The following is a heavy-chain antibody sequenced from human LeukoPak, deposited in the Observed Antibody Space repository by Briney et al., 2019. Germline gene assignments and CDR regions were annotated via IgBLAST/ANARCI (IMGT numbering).Heavy chain of an antibody. CDR2: ISGSGGST. CDR3: ARPLYGDYVLTFGY. CDR1: GFTFSSYG. D-gene: IGHD4-17*01. J-gene: IGHJ4*02. Sequence: PGGSLRLSCAASGFTFSSYGMSWVRQAPGKGLEWVSAISGSGGSTYYADSVKGRFTISRDNAKNTLYLQMNSLRVEDTAVYYCARPLYGDYVLTFGYWGQGTLVTVSS. V-gene: IGHV3-23*01.